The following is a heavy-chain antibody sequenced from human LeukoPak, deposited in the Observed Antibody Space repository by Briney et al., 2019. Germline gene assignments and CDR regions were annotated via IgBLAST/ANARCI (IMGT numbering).Heavy chain of an antibody. CDR2: IIPIFGTA. CDR3: ASRVTIFGVVIANYFDY. V-gene: IGHV1-69*13. D-gene: IGHD3-3*01. CDR1: GGTFSSYA. Sequence: ASVKVSCKASGGTFSSYAISWVRQAPGQGLEWMGGIIPIFGTANYAQKFQGRVTITADESTSTAYMELSSLRSEDTAVYYCASRVTIFGVVIANYFDYWGQGTLVTVSS. J-gene: IGHJ4*02.